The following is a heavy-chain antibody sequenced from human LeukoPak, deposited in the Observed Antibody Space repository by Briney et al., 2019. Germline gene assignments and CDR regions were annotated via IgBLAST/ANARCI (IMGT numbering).Heavy chain of an antibody. V-gene: IGHV3-48*01. CDR3: ARGSGLGQLDY. CDR1: GFTFSSYA. J-gene: IGHJ4*02. Sequence: GGSLRLSCAASGFTFSSYAMSWVRQAPGKGLEWVSYISSSSSTIYYADSVKGRFTISRDNAKNSLYLQMNSLRAEDTAVYYCARGSGLGQLDYWGQGTLVTVSS. D-gene: IGHD2-2*01. CDR2: ISSSSSTI.